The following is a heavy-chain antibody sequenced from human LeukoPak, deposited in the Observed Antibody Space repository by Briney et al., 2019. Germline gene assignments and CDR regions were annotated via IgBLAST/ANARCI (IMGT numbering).Heavy chain of an antibody. D-gene: IGHD3-22*01. J-gene: IGHJ4*02. Sequence: PGGSLRLSCAASGFTFSSYAMHWVRQAPGKGLEWVAVISYDGSNKYYADSVKGRFTISRDNSKNTLYLQMNSLRAEDTAVYYCARGSMGDSSGYYLFDYWGQGTLVTVSS. CDR2: ISYDGSNK. CDR3: ARGSMGDSSGYYLFDY. CDR1: GFTFSSYA. V-gene: IGHV3-30*04.